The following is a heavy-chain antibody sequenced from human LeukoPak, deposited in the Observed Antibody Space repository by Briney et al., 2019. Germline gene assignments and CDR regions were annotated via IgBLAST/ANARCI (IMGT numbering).Heavy chain of an antibody. Sequence: SETLSLTCTVSGGSMNSYYWSWIRQPAAKGLEWTGHIYTSGSTNYNPSLKSRVTMSVDTSKHQFSLKLSSVTAADTAVYYCVRNGLPADYWGQGTLVTVSS. CDR2: IYTSGST. D-gene: IGHD1-1*01. CDR3: VRNGLPADY. J-gene: IGHJ4*02. CDR1: GGSMNSYY. V-gene: IGHV4-4*07.